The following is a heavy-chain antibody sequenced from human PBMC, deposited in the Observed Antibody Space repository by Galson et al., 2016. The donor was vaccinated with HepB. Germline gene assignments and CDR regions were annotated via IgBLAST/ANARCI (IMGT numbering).Heavy chain of an antibody. CDR3: ARLVRGTKPRFDN. CDR2: IFYTGST. D-gene: IGHD3-10*01. Sequence: SETLSLTCNVSGGSIKTFYWSWIRQPPGKGLEWIGYIFYTGSTNSNPSLKSRVTLSLDTSKSQFSLRLNSVTAADTAVYYCARLVRGTKPRFDNWGQGTLVTVSS. J-gene: IGHJ4*02. V-gene: IGHV4-59*01. CDR1: GGSIKTFY.